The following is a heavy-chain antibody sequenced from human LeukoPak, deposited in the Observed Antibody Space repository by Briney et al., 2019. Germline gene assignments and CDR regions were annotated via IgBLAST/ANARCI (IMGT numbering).Heavy chain of an antibody. CDR2: IRKKAHDWTP. D-gene: IGHD5-12*01. CDR3: TRAGGYDNYLDY. Sequence: GSLRLSCTTSGFTFGDYGFNWVRRAPGKGLEWVGFIRKKAHDWTPQYAASVQGRFTISRDDSKGIAYLEMNSLKTEDTAVYYCTRAGGYDNYLDYWGQGTPVTVSS. V-gene: IGHV3-49*04. J-gene: IGHJ4*02. CDR1: GFTFGDYG.